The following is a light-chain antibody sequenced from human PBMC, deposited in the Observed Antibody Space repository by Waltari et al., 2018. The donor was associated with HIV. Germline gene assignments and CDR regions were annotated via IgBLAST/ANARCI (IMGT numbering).Light chain of an antibody. V-gene: IGLV1-47*01. CDR2: RNN. CDR3: AAWDASLSGNWV. J-gene: IGLJ3*02. CDR1: SSNIGSNY. Sequence: QSVLTQPPSASGTPGQRVTIPCSGSSSNIGSNYVYWYQQLPGTTPQLLIYRNNQRPSGVPDRFSGSKSGTSASLAISGLRSEDEADYYCAAWDASLSGNWVFGGGTKLTVL.